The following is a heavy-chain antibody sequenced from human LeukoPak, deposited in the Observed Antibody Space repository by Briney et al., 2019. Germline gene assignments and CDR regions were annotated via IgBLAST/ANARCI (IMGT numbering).Heavy chain of an antibody. CDR3: ARGRGSYFDY. CDR1: SGNYY. Sequence: SETLSFTCSVSSGNYYWGWIRQPPGKGLEWIGSIHYSGSTYYNPSLKSRVTISVDRSKNQFSLKLSSVTAADTAVYYCARGRGSYFDYWGQGTLVTVSS. V-gene: IGHV4-39*07. D-gene: IGHD3-10*01. J-gene: IGHJ4*02. CDR2: IHYSGST.